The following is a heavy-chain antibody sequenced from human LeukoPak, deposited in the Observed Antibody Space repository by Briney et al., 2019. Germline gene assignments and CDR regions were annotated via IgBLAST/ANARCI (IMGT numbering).Heavy chain of an antibody. CDR2: ISYDGSNK. Sequence: GGSLRLSCAASGFTFSSYAMHWVRQAPGKGLEWVAVISYDGSNKYYADSVKGRFTISRDNSKNTLYLQMNSLRAEDTAVYYCARDSSSWIYSGYEGGPDYWGQGTLVTVSS. CDR1: GFTFSSYA. D-gene: IGHD5-12*01. V-gene: IGHV3-30*04. J-gene: IGHJ4*02. CDR3: ARDSSSWIYSGYEGGPDY.